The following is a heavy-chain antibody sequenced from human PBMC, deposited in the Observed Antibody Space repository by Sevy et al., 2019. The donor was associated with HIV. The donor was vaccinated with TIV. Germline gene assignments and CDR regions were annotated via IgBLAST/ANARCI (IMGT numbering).Heavy chain of an antibody. CDR3: AKNIWTGYYVPHGY. Sequence: GGSLRLSCAASGFSFRNYGMHWVRQAPGKGLEWVAFISNDGSNKYYADSAKGRFTISRDNSKNTLYLQVNNVRADDTAVFYCAKNIWTGYYVPHGYWGQGTLVTVSS. D-gene: IGHD3-9*01. J-gene: IGHJ4*02. CDR1: GFSFRNYG. V-gene: IGHV3-30*02. CDR2: ISNDGSNK.